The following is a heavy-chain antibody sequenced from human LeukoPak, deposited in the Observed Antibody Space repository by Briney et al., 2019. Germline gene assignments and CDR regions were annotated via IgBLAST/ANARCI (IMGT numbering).Heavy chain of an antibody. J-gene: IGHJ4*02. CDR2: ISSSSSTI. V-gene: IGHV3-48*01. Sequence: GGSLRLSCAASGFTFSSYSMNWVRKAPGKGLEWVSYISSSSSTIYYADSVKGRFTISRDNAKNSLYLQMNSLRAEDTAVYYCAPVYPDDFWSGYSNYWGQGTLVTVSS. CDR1: GFTFSSYS. D-gene: IGHD3-3*01. CDR3: APVYPDDFWSGYSNY.